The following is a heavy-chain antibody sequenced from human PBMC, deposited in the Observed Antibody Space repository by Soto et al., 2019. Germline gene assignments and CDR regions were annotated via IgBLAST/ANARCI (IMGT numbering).Heavy chain of an antibody. CDR3: ARDGYSYALDV. CDR1: GFTIGGAC. V-gene: IGHV3-7*01. J-gene: IGHJ6*02. CDR2: IRQDGNEM. Sequence: XGFLRLSFAASGFTIGGACMSWVRQAPGKGLEWVAKIRQDGNEMYYVDAVRGRFTISRDNAKNSLYLQMNSLRVEDTALYYCARDGYSYALDVWGQGTTVTVSS.